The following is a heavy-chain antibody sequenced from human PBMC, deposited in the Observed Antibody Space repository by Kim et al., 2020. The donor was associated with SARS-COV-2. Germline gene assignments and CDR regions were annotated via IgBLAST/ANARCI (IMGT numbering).Heavy chain of an antibody. CDR3: VRGGGVSDPRFDP. V-gene: IGHV1-2*02. CDR2: LNTKSGGT. J-gene: IGHJ5*02. D-gene: IGHD2-21*02. CDR1: GYTLNEYW. Sequence: ASVKVSCKASGYTLNEYWMHWVRQAPGQGLEWMGWLNTKSGGTNYAQKFQGRVTMTRDTSISTAYMELSSLISDDTAVYYCVRGGGVSDPRFDPWGQGSL.